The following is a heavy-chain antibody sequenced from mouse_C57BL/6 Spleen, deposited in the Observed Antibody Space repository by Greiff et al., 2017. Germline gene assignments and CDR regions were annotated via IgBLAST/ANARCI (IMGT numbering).Heavy chain of an antibody. J-gene: IGHJ4*01. CDR3: TREGLLRYYYAMDY. D-gene: IGHD1-1*01. CDR1: GYTFTDYE. Sequence: QVHVKQSGAELVRPGASVTLSCKASGYTFTDYEMHWVKQTPVHGLEWIGAIDPETGGTAYNQKFKGKAILTADKSSSTAYMELRSLTSEDSAVYYCTREGLLRYYYAMDYWGQGTSVTVSS. CDR2: IDPETGGT. V-gene: IGHV1-15*01.